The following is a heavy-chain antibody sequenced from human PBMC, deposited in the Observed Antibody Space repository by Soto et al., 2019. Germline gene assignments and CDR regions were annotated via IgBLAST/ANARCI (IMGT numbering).Heavy chain of an antibody. CDR2: IWFDESRK. J-gene: IGHJ4*02. CDR3: ASERGSSYFDY. CDR1: GFPLTDYG. D-gene: IGHD1-26*01. V-gene: IGHV3-33*01. Sequence: QVQLVESGGGVVQPGKSLRLSCDVSGFPLTDYGMHWVRQAPGKGLEWVAVIWFDESRKYYADSVKGRFTISRDTSKNTVYLQMNSLRVEDTAVYYGASERGSSYFDYWGQGTLVTVSS.